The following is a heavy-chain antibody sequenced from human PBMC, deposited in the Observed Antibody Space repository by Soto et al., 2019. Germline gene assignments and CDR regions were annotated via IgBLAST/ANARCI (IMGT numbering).Heavy chain of an antibody. CDR2: IWPDGNNK. D-gene: IGHD1-26*01. CDR3: ARAGIVATTQLGWFDP. V-gene: IGHV3-33*01. Sequence: ESGGGVVQPGRSLRLSCTASGFNFSNYGIHWVRQAPGKGLEWVAVIWPDGNNKYYPDSVKGRFTISRDNSKNTLYLQMNSLRAEDTAVYYCARAGIVATTQLGWFDPWGQGTLVTVSS. J-gene: IGHJ5*02. CDR1: GFNFSNYG.